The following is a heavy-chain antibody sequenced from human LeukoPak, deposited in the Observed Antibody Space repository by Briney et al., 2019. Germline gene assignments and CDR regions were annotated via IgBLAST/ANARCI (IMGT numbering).Heavy chain of an antibody. CDR1: GGSISSYY. CDR2: IYYSGST. CDR3: ARGRRYYDILTGYYTYYFDY. V-gene: IGHV4-59*12. Sequence: PSETLSLTCTVSGGSISSYYWSWIRQPPGKGLEWIGYIYYSGSTNYNPSPKSRVTISVDTSKNQFSLKLSSVTAADTAVYYCARGRRYYDILTGYYTYYFDYWGQGTLVTVSS. J-gene: IGHJ4*02. D-gene: IGHD3-9*01.